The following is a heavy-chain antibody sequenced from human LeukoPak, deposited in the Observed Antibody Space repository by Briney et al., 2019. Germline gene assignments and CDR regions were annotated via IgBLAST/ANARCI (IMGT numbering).Heavy chain of an antibody. CDR1: GYTFTSYD. J-gene: IGHJ4*02. CDR2: MNPNSGNT. CDR3: ARGPRYCSSTSCSYFFDY. D-gene: IGHD2-2*01. Sequence: ASVKVSCKASGYTFTSYDINWVRQATGQGLEWMGWMNPNSGNTGYAQKFQGRVTMTRNTSISTAYMELSGLRSEDTAVYYCARGPRYCSSTSCSYFFDYWGQGTLVTVSS. V-gene: IGHV1-8*01.